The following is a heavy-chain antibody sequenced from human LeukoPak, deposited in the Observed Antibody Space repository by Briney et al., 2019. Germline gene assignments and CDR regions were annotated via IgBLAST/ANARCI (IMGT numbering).Heavy chain of an antibody. CDR1: GYSISSGYY. V-gene: IGHV4-38-2*02. D-gene: IGHD3-10*01. J-gene: IGHJ6*03. CDR3: ARGRSSMVRGYYYYYMDV. Sequence: SETLSLTCTVSGYSISSGYYWGWMRQPPGKGLEWIGTIYHSGRSHYNPSLKSRVTISVDTSKNQFSLKLSSVTAADTAVYYCARGRSSMVRGYYYYYMDVWGKGTTVTISS. CDR2: IYHSGRS.